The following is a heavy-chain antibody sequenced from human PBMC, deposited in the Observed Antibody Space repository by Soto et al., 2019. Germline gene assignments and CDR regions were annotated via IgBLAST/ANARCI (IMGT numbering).Heavy chain of an antibody. V-gene: IGHV3-13*04. D-gene: IGHD3-22*01. CDR2: IGTAGDT. CDR3: ARGGSYYYDSSGYYYA. J-gene: IGHJ5*02. CDR1: GFTFSSYD. Sequence: EVQLVESGGGLVQPGASLRLSCAASGFTFSSYDMHWVRQATGKGLEWVSAIGTAGDTYYPGSVKGRFTISRENAKNSLYLQMNSLRAGDTAVYYCARGGSYYYDSSGYYYAWGQGTLVTVSS.